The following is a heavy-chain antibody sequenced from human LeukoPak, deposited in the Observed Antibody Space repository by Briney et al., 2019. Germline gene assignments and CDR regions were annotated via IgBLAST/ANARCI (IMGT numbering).Heavy chain of an antibody. CDR3: ARDHAGGYCSGGSCHYGAFDI. Sequence: GGSLRLSCAASGFIFSRYEMNWVRQAPGKGLEWVSYIRSSGSTIYYADSVKGRFTISRDNAKNSLYLQMISLRAEDTAVYYCARDHAGGYCSGGSCHYGAFDIWGQGTMVTVSS. J-gene: IGHJ3*02. CDR2: IRSSGSTI. D-gene: IGHD2-15*01. CDR1: GFIFSRYE. V-gene: IGHV3-48*03.